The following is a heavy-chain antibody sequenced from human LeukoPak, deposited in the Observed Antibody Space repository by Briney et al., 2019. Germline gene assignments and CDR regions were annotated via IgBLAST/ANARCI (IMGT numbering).Heavy chain of an antibody. Sequence: PGRSLRLSCAASGFTFSSYGMHWVRQAPGKGLEWVSYISSSSSTIYYADSVKGRFTISRDNAKNSLYLQMNSLRAEDTAVYYCARGERGYKQLVHEAEPEAVPHHDNWFDPWGQGTLVTVSS. CDR2: ISSSSSTI. CDR3: ARGERGYKQLVHEAEPEAVPHHDNWFDP. CDR1: GFTFSSYG. D-gene: IGHD6-6*01. J-gene: IGHJ5*02. V-gene: IGHV3-48*01.